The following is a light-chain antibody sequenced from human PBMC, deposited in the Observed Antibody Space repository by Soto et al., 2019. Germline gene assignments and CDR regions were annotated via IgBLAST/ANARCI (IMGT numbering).Light chain of an antibody. CDR2: GAS. V-gene: IGKV3-15*01. CDR3: QQYNNWPLS. CDR1: QSVSSN. Sequence: EIVMTQSPATLSVSPGERATLSCRASQSVSSNLAWYQHKPGQAPRLLIYGASTSATEIPARFSGSGSGTEFTLTISSLQSEDFAVYYCQQYNNWPLSFGQGTKVDIK. J-gene: IGKJ1*01.